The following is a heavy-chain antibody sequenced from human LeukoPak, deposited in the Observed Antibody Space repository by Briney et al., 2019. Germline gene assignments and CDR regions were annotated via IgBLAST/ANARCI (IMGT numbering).Heavy chain of an antibody. J-gene: IGHJ4*02. CDR3: GRVAYCGGDCHPYYFDY. CDR1: GYTFTSYA. D-gene: IGHD2-21*02. Sequence: ASVKVSCKASGYTFTSYAMNWVRQAPGQGLEWMGWISAYNGNTDYAQKLQGRVTMTTGTSTSTAYMELRSLRSDDTAVYYCGRVAYCGGDCHPYYFDYWGQGTLVTVSS. V-gene: IGHV1-18*01. CDR2: ISAYNGNT.